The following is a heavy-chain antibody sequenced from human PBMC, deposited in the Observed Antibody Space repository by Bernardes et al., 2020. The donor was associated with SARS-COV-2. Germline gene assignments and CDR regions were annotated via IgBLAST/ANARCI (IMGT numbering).Heavy chain of an antibody. CDR3: ALPPSNYDRYGMDV. V-gene: IGHV1-2*02. Sequence: ASVKVSCKASGYPFIGYYMHWVRQAPGQGLEWMGWINPNSGGTIYAQKFQGRVTMTRDTSISTAYMELSRLRSDDTAMYYCALPPSNYDRYGMDVWGQGTTVTVSS. CDR2: INPNSGGT. CDR1: GYPFIGYY. D-gene: IGHD3-22*01. J-gene: IGHJ6*02.